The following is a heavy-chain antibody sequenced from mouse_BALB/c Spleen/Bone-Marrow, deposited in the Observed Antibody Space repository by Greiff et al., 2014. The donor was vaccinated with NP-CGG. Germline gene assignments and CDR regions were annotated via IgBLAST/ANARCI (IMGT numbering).Heavy chain of an antibody. J-gene: IGHJ4*01. CDR1: GFSFTDYF. CDR2: IHPYNGDT. CDR3: GRYGYDAMDF. Sequence: VQLKQSGPELVKPGASVKLSCRASGFSFTDYFINWVKQSHGKILEWIGRIHPYNGDTFYNQKFKVKATLTVDKSSNTARMELLSLTSEDSAVYYCGRYGYDAMDFWGQGTSVTVSS. V-gene: IGHV1-37*01. D-gene: IGHD1-1*02.